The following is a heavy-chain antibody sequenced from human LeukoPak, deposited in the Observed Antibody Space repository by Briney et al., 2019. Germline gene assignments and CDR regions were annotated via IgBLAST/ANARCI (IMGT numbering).Heavy chain of an antibody. CDR1: GFTVNSNY. V-gene: IGHV3-53*01. D-gene: IGHD1-26*01. Sequence: GGSLRLSCEASGFTVNSNYMNWVRQAPGKGLEWVSVVYSDDTTYSADSVKGRFTISGDNSKNTLYLQMNNLRAEDTAVYYCARGGGYYAIDYWGQGTLVTVSS. CDR3: ARGGGYYAIDY. CDR2: VYSDDTT. J-gene: IGHJ4*02.